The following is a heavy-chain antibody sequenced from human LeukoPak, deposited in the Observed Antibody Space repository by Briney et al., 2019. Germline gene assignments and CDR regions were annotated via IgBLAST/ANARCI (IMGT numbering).Heavy chain of an antibody. Sequence: GGCLRLSCVVSGFTFRTYTMNWVRQAPGKGLEWVSSISSSSSDIYYADSLKGRFTISRDNAKNSLYLQMNSLRVEDTAVYYCARILQPPGNFYYMDVWGKGTTVTVSS. J-gene: IGHJ6*03. D-gene: IGHD4-11*01. CDR3: ARILQPPGNFYYMDV. CDR2: ISSSSSDI. CDR1: GFTFRTYT. V-gene: IGHV3-21*06.